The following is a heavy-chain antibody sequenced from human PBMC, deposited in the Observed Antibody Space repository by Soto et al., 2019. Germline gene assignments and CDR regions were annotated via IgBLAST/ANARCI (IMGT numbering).Heavy chain of an antibody. CDR2: ITYTGSTK. CDR1: GFTFSNFG. CDR3: XXXXXXXASXXXXX. Sequence: GGSLRLSCAASGFTFSNFGMLWVRQAPGKGLAWVAAITYTGSTKYYADSVKGRFTISRDTSTNTLFLQMSSLRPEDTAVYYXXXXXXXXASXXXXXWG. V-gene: IGHV3-30*03. J-gene: IGHJ1*01.